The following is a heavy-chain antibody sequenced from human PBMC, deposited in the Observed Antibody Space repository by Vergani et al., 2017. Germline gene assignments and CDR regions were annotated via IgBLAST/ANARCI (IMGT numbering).Heavy chain of an antibody. D-gene: IGHD2-15*01. V-gene: IGHV4-59*01. CDR2: IYNSGTT. Sequence: QVQLQESGPGLVKPSETLSLTCTASGGSISNYFWSWIRQPPGKGLEWIGYIYNSGTTNYNPSLKSRVTISVDTSKNQFSLKLSSVTAADTAVYYCAVFSVLLYAFDIWGQGTMVTVSS. CDR3: AVFSVLLYAFDI. CDR1: GGSISNYF. J-gene: IGHJ3*02.